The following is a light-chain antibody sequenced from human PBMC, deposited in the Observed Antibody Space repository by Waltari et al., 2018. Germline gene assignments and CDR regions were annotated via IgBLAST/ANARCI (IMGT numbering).Light chain of an antibody. J-gene: IGKJ4*01. Sequence: DIQMTQSPSSLSASVGDRVSITCQASQDISNYLHWYQLKPGKAPKLLIFDASNLEPGVPSRFSGSGSGTDFTLTISSLQPEDIATYSCQQYDNLPLTFGGGTKVE. CDR3: QQYDNLPLT. CDR2: DAS. V-gene: IGKV1-33*01. CDR1: QDISNY.